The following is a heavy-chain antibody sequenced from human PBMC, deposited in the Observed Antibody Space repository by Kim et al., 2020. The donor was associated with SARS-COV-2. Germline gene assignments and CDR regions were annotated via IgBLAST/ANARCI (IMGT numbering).Heavy chain of an antibody. D-gene: IGHD2-21*02. V-gene: IGHV3-30*18. J-gene: IGHJ4*02. CDR2: ISYDGSNK. CDR1: GFTFSSYG. CDR3: AKTLFIVVVTAMDY. Sequence: GGSLRLSCAASGFTFSSYGMHWVRQAPGKGLEWVAVISYDGSNKYYADSVKGRFTISRDNSKNTLYLQMNSLRAEDTAVYYCAKTLFIVVVTAMDYWGQGTLVTVSS.